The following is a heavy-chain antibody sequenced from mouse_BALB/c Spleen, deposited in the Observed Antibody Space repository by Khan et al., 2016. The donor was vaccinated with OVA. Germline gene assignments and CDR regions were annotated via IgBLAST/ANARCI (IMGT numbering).Heavy chain of an antibody. CDR2: IIYTGST. CDR1: GDSITSGY. CDR3: ARTTYRFAFVY. V-gene: IGHV3-8*02. J-gene: IGHJ3*01. D-gene: IGHD2-14*01. Sequence: EVQLQESGPSLVKPSQTLSLTCSVTGDSITSGYWNWIRKFPGTKLTYMGHIIYTGSTYYNPSLNSRISITRHTSENQYYLQLNSVTDEDTATYYGARTTYRFAFVYWGQGTLVTVSA.